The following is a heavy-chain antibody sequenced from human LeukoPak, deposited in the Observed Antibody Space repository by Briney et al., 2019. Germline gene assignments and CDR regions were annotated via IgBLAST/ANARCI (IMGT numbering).Heavy chain of an antibody. Sequence: GASVKVSCKASGYTFTSYGISWVRQAPGQGLEWMGWISAYNGNTNYAQKLQGRVTMTTDTSTGTAYMELRSLRSDDTAVYYCARNGGSCYGPWYFDLWGRGTLVTVSS. V-gene: IGHV1-18*01. CDR3: ARNGGSCYGPWYFDL. CDR2: ISAYNGNT. CDR1: GYTFTSYG. J-gene: IGHJ2*01. D-gene: IGHD2-15*01.